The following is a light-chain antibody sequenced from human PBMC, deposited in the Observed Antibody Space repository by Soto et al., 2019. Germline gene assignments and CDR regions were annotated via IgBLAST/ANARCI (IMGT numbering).Light chain of an antibody. CDR3: QQKYRLPRT. CDR1: QSISTY. CDR2: GAS. V-gene: IGKV1-39*01. J-gene: IGKJ1*01. Sequence: QMTQSPSSLSASVGDRVTITCRASQSISTYLNWYQHKPGKAPKVLINGASRLHTGVPSRFSGSGSGTDLTLTISSLQPEDFATYFGQQKYRLPRTFGQGTKVEIK.